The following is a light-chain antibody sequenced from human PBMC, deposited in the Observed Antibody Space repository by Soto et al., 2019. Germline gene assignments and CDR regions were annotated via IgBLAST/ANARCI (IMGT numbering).Light chain of an antibody. Sequence: EVVLKQSPGTLSLSPGERATLSCRASQSVSNNYFAWYQQKPGQAPRLLIFGSSDRATGIPDRFSGSGSGTDFTLTISRLEPEDFAVYYCQQYGSSPPYTFGQGTKLEIK. V-gene: IGKV3-20*01. CDR1: QSVSNNY. CDR2: GSS. J-gene: IGKJ2*01. CDR3: QQYGSSPPYT.